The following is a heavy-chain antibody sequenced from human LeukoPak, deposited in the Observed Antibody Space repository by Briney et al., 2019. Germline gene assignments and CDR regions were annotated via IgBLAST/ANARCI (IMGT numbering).Heavy chain of an antibody. CDR1: GFTFSSYS. CDR3: ARSAYSSGWSTFDY. D-gene: IGHD6-19*01. V-gene: IGHV3-48*01. CDR2: ISSSSSTI. J-gene: IGHJ4*02. Sequence: SRGSLRLSCAASGFTFSSYSMNWVRQAPGKGLEWVSYISSSSSTIYYADSVKGRFTISRDNAKNSLYLQMNSLRAEDTAVYYCARSAYSSGWSTFDYWGQGTLVTVSS.